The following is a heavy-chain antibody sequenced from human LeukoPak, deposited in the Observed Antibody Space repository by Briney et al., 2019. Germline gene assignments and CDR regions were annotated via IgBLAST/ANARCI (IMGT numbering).Heavy chain of an antibody. CDR1: GDSVSSNSAA. D-gene: IGHD6-19*01. V-gene: IGHV6-1*01. J-gene: IGHJ4*02. Sequence: SQTLSLTCAISGDSVSSNSAAWNWIRQSPSRGLEWLGRTYYRSKWYNDYAAAVKSRIIINPDTSKNQFSLQLNSVTPEDTAVYYCARDPAAVAGKGGFDYWGQGTLVTVSS. CDR2: TYYRSKWYN. CDR3: ARDPAAVAGKGGFDY.